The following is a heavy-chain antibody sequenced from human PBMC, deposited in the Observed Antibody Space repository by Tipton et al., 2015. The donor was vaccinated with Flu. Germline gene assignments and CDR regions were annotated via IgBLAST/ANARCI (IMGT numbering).Heavy chain of an antibody. Sequence: TLSLTCTVSGYSISSGYYWGWIRQPPGKGLEWIGSIYHSGSTYYNPSLKSRVTISVDTSKNQFSLKLSSVTAADTAVYYCARDTYYYDSSGYYPYYYYGMDVWGQGTTVTVSS. D-gene: IGHD3-22*01. J-gene: IGHJ6*02. CDR3: ARDTYYYDSSGYYPYYYYGMDV. CDR1: GYSISSGYY. CDR2: IYHSGST. V-gene: IGHV4-38-2*02.